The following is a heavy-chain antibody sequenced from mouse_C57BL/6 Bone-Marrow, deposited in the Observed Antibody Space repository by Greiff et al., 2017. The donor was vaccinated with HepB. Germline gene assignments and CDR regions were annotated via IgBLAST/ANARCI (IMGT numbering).Heavy chain of an antibody. Sequence: EVQLQESGGGLVQPKGSLKLSCAASGFSFNTYAMNWVRQAPGKGLEWVARIRSKSNNYATYYADSVKDRFTISRDDSESMLYLQMNNLKTEDTAMYYCVRQNYYGSSYEAMDYWGQGTSVTVSS. D-gene: IGHD1-1*01. J-gene: IGHJ4*01. CDR2: IRSKSNNYAT. V-gene: IGHV10-1*01. CDR3: VRQNYYGSSYEAMDY. CDR1: GFSFNTYA.